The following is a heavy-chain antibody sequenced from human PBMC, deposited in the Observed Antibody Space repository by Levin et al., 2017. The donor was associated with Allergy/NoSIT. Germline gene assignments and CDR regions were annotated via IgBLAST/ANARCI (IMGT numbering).Heavy chain of an antibody. CDR3: AHRDAAIVSGYFDD. J-gene: IGHJ4*02. V-gene: IGHV2-5*02. CDR1: GFSLSTRGVS. CDR2: IYWDDDK. Sequence: SGPTLVKPTQTLTLTRTFSGFSLSTRGVSVGWIRQPPGKALEFLALIYWDDDKRYSPSLKSRLTINKDTSKNQVVLTMTNMDPVDTATNYCAHRDAAIVSGYFDDWGQGTLVTVSS. D-gene: IGHD5-18*01.